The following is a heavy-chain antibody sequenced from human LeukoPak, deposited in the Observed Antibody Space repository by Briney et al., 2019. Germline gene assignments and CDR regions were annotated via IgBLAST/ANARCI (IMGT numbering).Heavy chain of an antibody. Sequence: PSETLSLTCTVSGGSISSYYWSWIRQPAGKGLEWIGRIYTSGSTNYNPSLKSRVTMSVDTSKNQFSLKPSSVTAADTAVYYCARDQSLYYGSGSYGYYYYYYMDVWGKGTTVTVSS. D-gene: IGHD3-10*01. CDR1: GGSISSYY. V-gene: IGHV4-4*07. J-gene: IGHJ6*03. CDR3: ARDQSLYYGSGSYGYYYYYYMDV. CDR2: IYTSGST.